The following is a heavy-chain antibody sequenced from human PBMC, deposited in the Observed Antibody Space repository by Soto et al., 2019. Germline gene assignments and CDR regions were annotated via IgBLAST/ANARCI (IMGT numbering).Heavy chain of an antibody. CDR2: IYYRGTT. CDR1: GVSTSNHY. J-gene: IGHJ4*02. CDR3: ARGGGSPYHDHEFDY. Sequence: QVQLQESGPGLVKPSETLSLTCSVSGVSTSNHYWTWIRKPPGQGPEWIGCIYYRGTTNHNASFNSRVTXSXXXSXXQFSLKLTSVTTADTAVYYCARGGGSPYHDHEFDYWGQGILVTVSS. D-gene: IGHD2-2*01. V-gene: IGHV4-59*11.